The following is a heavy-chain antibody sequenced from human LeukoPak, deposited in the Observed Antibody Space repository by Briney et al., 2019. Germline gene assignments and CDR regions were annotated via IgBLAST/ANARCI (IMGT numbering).Heavy chain of an antibody. D-gene: IGHD4-17*01. CDR2: INSDGSST. CDR1: GFTYSHYW. V-gene: IGHV3-74*01. Sequence: GGSLRLSCAASGFTYSHYWMHWVRQARARGLVWVSCINSDGSSTSYADSVKGRFTISRDNAKNTLYLQMNSLRVEDTAVYYCARPTTVTIHYYGMDVWGQGTTVTVSS. CDR3: ARPTTVTIHYYGMDV. J-gene: IGHJ6*02.